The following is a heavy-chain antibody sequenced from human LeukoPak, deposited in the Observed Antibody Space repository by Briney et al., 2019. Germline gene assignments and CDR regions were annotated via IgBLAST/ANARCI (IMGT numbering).Heavy chain of an antibody. CDR3: GRKISGSYYGLDY. Sequence: GESLKISCKGSGYTFTTYWIAWVRQMPGEGLEWMGIIYPGDSETRYSPSFQGQVTISVDKSISTAYLQWSNLKASDTAMYYCGRKISGSYYGLDYWGQGTLVTVSS. CDR2: IYPGDSET. V-gene: IGHV5-51*01. D-gene: IGHD1-26*01. CDR1: GYTFTTYW. J-gene: IGHJ4*02.